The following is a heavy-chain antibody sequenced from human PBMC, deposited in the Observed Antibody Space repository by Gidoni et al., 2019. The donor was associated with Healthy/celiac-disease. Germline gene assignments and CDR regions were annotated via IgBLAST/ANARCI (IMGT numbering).Heavy chain of an antibody. CDR3: ARSPDIVVVVAATPDYYYYMDV. D-gene: IGHD2-15*01. CDR1: GFTFSSSG. V-gene: IGHV3-33*01. J-gene: IGHJ6*03. Sequence: QVQLVESGGGVVQPGRSLRLSCAASGFTFSSSGMNGVRQVPGKGLGWVAVIWDDGINKYYADSVKGRFTISRDNSKNTLYLQMNSLRAEDTAVYYCARSPDIVVVVAATPDYYYYMDVWGKGTTVTVSS. CDR2: IWDDGINK.